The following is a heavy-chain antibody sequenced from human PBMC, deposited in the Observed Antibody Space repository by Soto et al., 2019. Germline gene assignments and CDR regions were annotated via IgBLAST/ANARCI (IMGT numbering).Heavy chain of an antibody. CDR3: ATTRKVAGTYYYYYGMDV. CDR1: GYTLTELS. D-gene: IGHD6-19*01. CDR2: FDPEDGET. Sequence: ASVKVSCKVSGYTLTELSMHWVRQAPGKGLEWMGGFDPEDGETIYAQKFQGRVTMTEDTSTDTAYMALSSLRSEDTAVYYCATTRKVAGTYYYYYGMDVWGQGTTVTVSS. J-gene: IGHJ6*02. V-gene: IGHV1-24*01.